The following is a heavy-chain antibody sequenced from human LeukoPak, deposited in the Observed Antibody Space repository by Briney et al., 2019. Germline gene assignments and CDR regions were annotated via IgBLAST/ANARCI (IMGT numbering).Heavy chain of an antibody. D-gene: IGHD6-13*01. Sequence: GGSLRLSCAASGFTFSSHSMNWVRQAPGRGLEWVSSISSSSSYIYYADSVKGRFTISRDNAKNSLYLQMNSLRAEDTAVYYCARDPHSSSWSNWFDPWGQGTLVTVSS. J-gene: IGHJ5*02. CDR1: GFTFSSHS. V-gene: IGHV3-21*01. CDR3: ARDPHSSSWSNWFDP. CDR2: ISSSSSYI.